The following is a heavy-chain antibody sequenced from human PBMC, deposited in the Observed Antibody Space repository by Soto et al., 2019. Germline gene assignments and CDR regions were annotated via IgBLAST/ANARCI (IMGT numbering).Heavy chain of an antibody. CDR2: IYYSGST. J-gene: IGHJ5*02. V-gene: IGHV4-30-4*01. CDR3: ARDGESGAYCGGDCYRGGYNWFDP. Sequence: SETLSLTCTVSGGSISSGDYYWSWIRQPPGKGLEWIGYIYYSGSTYYNPSLKSRATISVDTTKNQFSLKLSSVTAADTAVYYCARDGESGAYCGGDCYRGGYNWFDPWGQGTLVTVSS. CDR1: GGSISSGDYY. D-gene: IGHD2-21*02.